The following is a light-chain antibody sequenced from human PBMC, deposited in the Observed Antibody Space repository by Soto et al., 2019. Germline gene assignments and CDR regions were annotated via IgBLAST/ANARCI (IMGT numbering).Light chain of an antibody. J-gene: IGLJ3*02. CDR1: SSDVGGYNY. Sequence: QSALTQPPSASGSPGQSVTVSCTGTSSDVGGYNYVSWYQHHPGKAPQVMIYEVSKRPSGVPDRFSGSKSGNTASLTVSGLQAEYEADYYCSSYAGSNNWVFGGGTKLTVL. CDR3: SSYAGSNNWV. CDR2: EVS. V-gene: IGLV2-8*01.